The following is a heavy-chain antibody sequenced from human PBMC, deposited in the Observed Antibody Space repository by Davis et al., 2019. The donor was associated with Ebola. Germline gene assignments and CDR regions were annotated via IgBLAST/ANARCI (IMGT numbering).Heavy chain of an antibody. CDR1: GGSFSGYY. CDR3: ARGLGGDFDY. J-gene: IGHJ4*02. Sequence: MPSETLSLTCAVYGGSFSGYYWSWIRQPPGKGLEWIGYIYYSGSTNYNPSLKSRVTISVDTSKNQFSLKLSSVTAADTAVYYCARGLGGDFDYWGQGTLVTVSS. CDR2: IYYSGST. V-gene: IGHV4-59*01. D-gene: IGHD3-16*01.